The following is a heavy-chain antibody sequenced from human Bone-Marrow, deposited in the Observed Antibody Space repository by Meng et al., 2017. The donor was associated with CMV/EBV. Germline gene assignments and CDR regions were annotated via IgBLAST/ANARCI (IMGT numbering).Heavy chain of an antibody. CDR2: ITGSGGST. V-gene: IGHV3-23*01. J-gene: IGHJ4*02. Sequence: GESLKISCAASGFTFRSSAMSWVRQAPGKGLEWVSAITGSGGSTYHADSVKGRFTISRDNSKNTLYLQLNSLRAEDTAVYYCAKAFSSSWYREYYDFWGQGTLVTFSS. D-gene: IGHD6-13*01. CDR3: AKAFSSSWYREYYDF. CDR1: GFTFRSSA.